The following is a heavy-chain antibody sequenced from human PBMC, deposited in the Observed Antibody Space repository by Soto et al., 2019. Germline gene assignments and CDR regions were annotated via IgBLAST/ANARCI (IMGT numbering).Heavy chain of an antibody. J-gene: IGHJ5*02. Sequence: QITLKESGPTLLKPTQTLTLTCTFSGFSLTTSGVGVGWIRQPPGKALEWLALIYWDDDKRYSPSLHSRLTNTKDTSKNQVVLTMTNMGPVDTATYCCAPTFPRHTAGSSGGSFSPAFDPWGQGTLVTVSS. CDR3: APTFPRHTAGSSGGSFSPAFDP. V-gene: IGHV2-5*02. CDR2: IYWDDDK. D-gene: IGHD2-15*01. CDR1: GFSLTTSGVG.